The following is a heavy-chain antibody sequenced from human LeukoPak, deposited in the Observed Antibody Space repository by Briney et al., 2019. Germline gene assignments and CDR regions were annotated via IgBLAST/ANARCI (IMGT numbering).Heavy chain of an antibody. CDR1: GFTFSSYG. Sequence: GGSLRLSCAASGFTFSSYGMHLVRQAPGKGLEWVAFIRYDVSNKYYADSVKGRFTTSRDNSKNTLYLQMNSLRAEDTAVYYCAKDRVYSSTSYFDYWGQGTLVTVSS. D-gene: IGHD6-13*01. CDR2: IRYDVSNK. V-gene: IGHV3-30*02. CDR3: AKDRVYSSTSYFDY. J-gene: IGHJ4*02.